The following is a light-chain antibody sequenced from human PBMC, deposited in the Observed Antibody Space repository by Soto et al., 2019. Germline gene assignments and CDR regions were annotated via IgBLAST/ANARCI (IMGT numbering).Light chain of an antibody. J-gene: IGKJ4*01. V-gene: IGKV3-11*01. CDR3: QQRSSWPLLT. CDR1: QSVSNY. Sequence: EIVLTQSPATLSLSPGERATLSCRASQSVSNYLAWFQQKPGQAPRLLIYDASNRATGIPARFSGSGSVTDFTLTISSLEPEDFAVYYCQQRSSWPLLTFGGGTKVEI. CDR2: DAS.